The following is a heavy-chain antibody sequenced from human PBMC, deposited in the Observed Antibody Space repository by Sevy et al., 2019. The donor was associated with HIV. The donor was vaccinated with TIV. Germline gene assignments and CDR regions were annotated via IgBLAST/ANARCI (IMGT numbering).Heavy chain of an antibody. CDR3: ARDLEMTKNYYYYYYMDV. CDR2: IYSGGST. J-gene: IGHJ6*03. CDR1: GITVSSNY. Sequence: GGSLRLSCAASGITVSSNYMSWVRQSPGKGLEWVSVIYSGGSTYYADSVKGRFTISRDNSKNTLYLQMNSLRAEDTAVYYCARDLEMTKNYYYYYYMDVWGKGTTVTVSS. V-gene: IGHV3-53*01.